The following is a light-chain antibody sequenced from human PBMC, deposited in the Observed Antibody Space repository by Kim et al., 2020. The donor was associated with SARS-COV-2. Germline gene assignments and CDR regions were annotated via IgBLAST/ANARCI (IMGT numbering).Light chain of an antibody. J-gene: IGLJ3*02. CDR3: LLSYSGARV. CDR2: HTS. CDR1: TGAVTSGHY. Sequence: PGWTVTLTCDASTGAVTSGHYPYWFQQNPGQAPRTLIYHTSNKQSWTPARFSGSLVGGKAALTLSGAQPEDEAEYYCLLSYSGARVFGGVTQLTVL. V-gene: IGLV7-46*01.